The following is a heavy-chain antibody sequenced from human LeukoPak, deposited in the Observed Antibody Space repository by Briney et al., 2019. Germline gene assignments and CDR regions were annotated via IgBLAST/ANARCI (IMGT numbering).Heavy chain of an antibody. J-gene: IGHJ4*02. CDR3: ASFRVGSDFWSGYYSGLPDY. V-gene: IGHV4-61*01. CDR1: GGSISSSSYY. CDR2: IYYSGST. D-gene: IGHD3-3*01. Sequence: SETLSLTCTVSGGSISSSSYYWSWIRQPPGKGLEWIGYIYYSGSTNYNPSLKSRVTISVDTSKNQFSLKLSSVTAADTAVYYCASFRVGSDFWSGYYSGLPDYWGQGTLVTVSS.